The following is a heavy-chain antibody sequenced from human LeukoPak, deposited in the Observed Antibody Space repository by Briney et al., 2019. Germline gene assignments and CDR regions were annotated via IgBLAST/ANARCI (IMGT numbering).Heavy chain of an antibody. J-gene: IGHJ4*02. CDR2: ISGSGDYT. D-gene: IGHD6-19*01. CDR1: GFTFSSYA. V-gene: IGHV3-23*01. Sequence: GGSLRLSCAASGFTFSSYAMTWVRQAPGKGLEWVSSISGSGDYTYYADSVEGRFTISRDNSKNTLYLQMNSLRAEDTAVHYCAKVTVGSSGWYPGYWGQGTLVTVSS. CDR3: AKVTVGSSGWYPGY.